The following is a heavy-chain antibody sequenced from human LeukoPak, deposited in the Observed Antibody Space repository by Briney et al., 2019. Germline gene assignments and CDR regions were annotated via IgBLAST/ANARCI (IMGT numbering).Heavy chain of an antibody. CDR2: IYYSGST. V-gene: IGHV4-59*08. CDR3: ARHPSSTTVYYFDY. Sequence: SETLSLTCTVSGGSITSNHWSWIRQPPGKGLEWIGYIYYSGSTNYNPSLKSRVTISVDTSKNQFSLKLSSVTAADTAVYYCARHPSSTTVYYFDYWGQGTLVTVSS. D-gene: IGHD4-17*01. CDR1: GGSITSNH. J-gene: IGHJ4*02.